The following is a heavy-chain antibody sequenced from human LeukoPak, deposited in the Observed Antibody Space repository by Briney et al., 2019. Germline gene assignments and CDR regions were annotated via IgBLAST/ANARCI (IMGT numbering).Heavy chain of an antibody. CDR3: ARAVFWGYFDY. Sequence: ASVKVSCKASGYTFTSYGISWVRQAPGQGLEWMGWISAYNGNTNYAQKLQGRVTMTRDTSISTAYMELSRLRSDDTAVYYCARAVFWGYFDYWGQGTLVTVSS. J-gene: IGHJ4*02. CDR2: ISAYNGNT. D-gene: IGHD3-10*02. CDR1: GYTFTSYG. V-gene: IGHV1-18*01.